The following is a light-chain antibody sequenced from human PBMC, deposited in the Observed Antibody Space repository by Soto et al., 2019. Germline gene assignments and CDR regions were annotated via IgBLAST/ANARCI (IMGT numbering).Light chain of an antibody. V-gene: IGKV1-39*01. CDR2: AAS. Sequence: DIQMTQSPSSLSASVGDRVTITCRASQSISTSLNWYQHKPGKAPKLLIYAASSLQSGVPSRFSGSGSGTDYSLPISSLQPADFATYYCQQSYSTLLYTFGQGTKLEIK. CDR3: QQSYSTLLYT. CDR1: QSISTS. J-gene: IGKJ2*01.